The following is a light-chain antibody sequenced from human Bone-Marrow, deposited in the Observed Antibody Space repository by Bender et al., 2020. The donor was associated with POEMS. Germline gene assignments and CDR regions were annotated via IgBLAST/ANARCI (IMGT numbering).Light chain of an antibody. CDR3: SSYDATTTIFV. CDR2: EDT. V-gene: IGLV2-23*02. Sequence: QSALTQPASVSESPGQSITVSCTGDNTDLGPHSVVSWYQQHPGRVPKRMIYEDTKRPSGVSDRFSASKSGSTASLTISGLHAEDEADYYCSSYDATTTIFVFGSGTKVSVL. CDR1: NTDLGPHSV. J-gene: IGLJ1*01.